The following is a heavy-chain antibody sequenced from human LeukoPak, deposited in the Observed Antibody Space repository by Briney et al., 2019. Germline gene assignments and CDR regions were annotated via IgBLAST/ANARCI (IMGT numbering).Heavy chain of an antibody. Sequence: PSETLSLTCTVSGGSISSGGYYWSWIRQHPGKGLEWIGYIYYSGSTYYNPSLKSRVTISVNTSKNQFSLKPSSVTAADTAVYYCARVRSHRLVRYYYYYGMDVWGQGTTVTVSS. J-gene: IGHJ6*02. CDR1: GGSISSGGYY. CDR3: ARVRSHRLVRYYYYYGMDV. V-gene: IGHV4-31*03. D-gene: IGHD6-19*01. CDR2: IYYSGST.